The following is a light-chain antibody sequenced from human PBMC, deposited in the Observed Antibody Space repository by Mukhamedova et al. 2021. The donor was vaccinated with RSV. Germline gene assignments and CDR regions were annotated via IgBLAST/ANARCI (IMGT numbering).Light chain of an antibody. CDR3: QQSYDLPLT. J-gene: IGKJ3*01. V-gene: IGKV1-39*01. CDR2: DAS. Sequence: WYQRRVHGKAPELLIFDASDLQSGVPSRFSGSGSGTDITLIIDTLQPEDFATYYCQQSYDLPLTFGPGTIVEI.